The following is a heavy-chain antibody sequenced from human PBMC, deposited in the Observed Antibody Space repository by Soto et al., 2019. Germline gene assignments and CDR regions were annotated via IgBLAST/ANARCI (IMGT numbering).Heavy chain of an antibody. Sequence: GGSLRLSCAASGFTFSSYAMSWVRQAPGKGLEWVSAISGSGGSTYYADSVKGRFTISRDNSKNTLYLQMNSLRVEDTAVYYCAKDLVLRYFDWSPYFDYWGQGTLVTVSS. CDR3: AKDLVLRYFDWSPYFDY. CDR1: GFTFSSYA. J-gene: IGHJ4*02. V-gene: IGHV3-23*01. CDR2: ISGSGGST. D-gene: IGHD3-9*01.